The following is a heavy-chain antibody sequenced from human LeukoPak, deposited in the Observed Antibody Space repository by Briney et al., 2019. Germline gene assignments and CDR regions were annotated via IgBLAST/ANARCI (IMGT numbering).Heavy chain of an antibody. D-gene: IGHD4/OR15-4a*01. CDR3: ARGRLLRPASNDAFDI. V-gene: IGHV3-53*01. J-gene: IGHJ3*02. CDR1: GFTVSSNY. CDR2: IYSGGST. Sequence: GGSLRLSCAASGFTVSSNYMSWVRQAPGKGLEWVSVIYSGGSTYYADSVKGRFTISRDNTKNTLYLQMNSLRAEDTAVYYCARGRLLRPASNDAFDIWGQGTMVTVSS.